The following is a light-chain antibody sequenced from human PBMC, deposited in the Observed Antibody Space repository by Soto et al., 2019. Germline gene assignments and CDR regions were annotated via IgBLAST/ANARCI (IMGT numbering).Light chain of an antibody. CDR1: ARLLHKNGYNY. CDR3: MQYGSSGT. J-gene: IGKJ1*01. CDR2: LGS. V-gene: IGKV2-28*01. Sequence: IVMTQSPLSLSVTPGEAASISCMSSARLLHKNGYNYVDWYMQKPGQSPQLLIYLGSNRASGVLGRFSGSGSDTYFTLEISRVEADDVGVYYCMQYGSSGTFGQGTKVDIK.